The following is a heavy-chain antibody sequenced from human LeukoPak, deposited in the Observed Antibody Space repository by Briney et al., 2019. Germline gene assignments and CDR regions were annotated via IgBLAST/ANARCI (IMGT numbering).Heavy chain of an antibody. CDR3: ARDGYNEEDWYFDL. V-gene: IGHV3-48*04. Sequence: GGSLRLSCAASGFTFSSYEINWVRQAPGKGLEWVSYISRDSSTIFYADSVKGRFTISRDNSKKTLYLQMNSLRAEDTAVYYCARDGYNEEDWYFDLWGRGILVTVSS. D-gene: IGHD5-24*01. CDR2: ISRDSSTI. J-gene: IGHJ2*01. CDR1: GFTFSSYE.